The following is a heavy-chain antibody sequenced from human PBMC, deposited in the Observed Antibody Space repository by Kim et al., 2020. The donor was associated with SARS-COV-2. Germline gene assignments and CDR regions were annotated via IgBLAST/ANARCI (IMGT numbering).Heavy chain of an antibody. CDR2: ISSSSSYI. J-gene: IGHJ6*02. CDR3: ARAVSPVYYGMDV. CDR1: GFTFSSYS. Sequence: GGSLRLSCAASGFTFSSYSMNWVRQAPGKGLEWVSSISSSSSYIYYADSVKGRFTISRDNAKNSLYLQMNSLRAEDTAVYYCARAVSPVYYGMDVWGQGTTVTVSS. V-gene: IGHV3-21*01.